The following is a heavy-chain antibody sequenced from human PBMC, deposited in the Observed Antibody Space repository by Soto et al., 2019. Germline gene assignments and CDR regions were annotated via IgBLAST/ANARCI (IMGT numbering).Heavy chain of an antibody. CDR3: ARMGDSSGYSGWFDP. Sequence: GGSRRLSCAASGFTFSSYGMHWVRQAPGKGLEWVALISYDGSNKYYADSVKGRFTISRDNSKNTLYLQMNSLRAEDTAVYYCARMGDSSGYSGWFDPWGQGTLVTVSS. J-gene: IGHJ5*02. CDR2: ISYDGSNK. D-gene: IGHD3-22*01. CDR1: GFTFSSYG. V-gene: IGHV3-30*03.